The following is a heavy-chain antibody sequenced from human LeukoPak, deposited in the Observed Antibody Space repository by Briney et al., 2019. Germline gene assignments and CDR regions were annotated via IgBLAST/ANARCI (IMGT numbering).Heavy chain of an antibody. Sequence: SQTLSLTCTVSGGSISSGSYYWSWIRQPAGKGLEWIGRIYTSGSTNYNPSLKSRVTISVDTSKNQFSLKLSSVTAADTAVYYCARKFGRWELLDYWGQGTPVTVSS. V-gene: IGHV4-61*02. D-gene: IGHD1-26*01. J-gene: IGHJ4*02. CDR3: ARKFGRWELLDY. CDR1: GGSISSGSYY. CDR2: IYTSGST.